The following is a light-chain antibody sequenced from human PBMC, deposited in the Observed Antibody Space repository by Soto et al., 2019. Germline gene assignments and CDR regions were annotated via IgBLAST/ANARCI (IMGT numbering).Light chain of an antibody. CDR2: GAS. CDR1: QTVSSSS. V-gene: IGKV3-20*01. Sequence: EIVLTQSPGTLSLSPGERATLSCRASQTVSSSSLAWYQQKPGQAPRLLIYGASSRATGIPDRFSGSGSGTDFTLTISRLEPEVFAVYYCQQFGSSPRTFGQGTKVELK. J-gene: IGKJ1*01. CDR3: QQFGSSPRT.